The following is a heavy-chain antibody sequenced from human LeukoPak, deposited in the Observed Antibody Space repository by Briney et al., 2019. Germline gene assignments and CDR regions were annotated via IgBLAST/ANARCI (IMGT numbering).Heavy chain of an antibody. CDR2: ISYDGSNK. J-gene: IGHJ4*02. CDR3: AEHHDY. V-gene: IGHV3-30*18. CDR1: GFTFSSYG. Sequence: PGRSLRLSCAASGFTFSSYGMHWVRQAPGKGLEWVAVISYDGSNKYYADSVKGRFTISRDNSKNTLYLQMNSLRAEDTAVYYCAEHHDYWGQGTLVTVSS.